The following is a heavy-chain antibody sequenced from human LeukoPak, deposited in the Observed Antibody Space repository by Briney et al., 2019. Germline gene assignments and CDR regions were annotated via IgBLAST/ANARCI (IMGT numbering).Heavy chain of an antibody. J-gene: IGHJ4*02. V-gene: IGHV4-4*02. CDR2: IYHSGST. D-gene: IGHD5-18*01. CDR3: ARFQRSRIQLWSRPFDY. Sequence: SETLSLTCAVSGGSISSSNWWSWVRQPPGKGLEWIGEIYHSGSTNYNPSLKSRVTISVDTSKNQFSLKLSSVTAADTAVYYCARFQRSRIQLWSRPFDYWGQGTLVTVSS. CDR1: GGSISSSNW.